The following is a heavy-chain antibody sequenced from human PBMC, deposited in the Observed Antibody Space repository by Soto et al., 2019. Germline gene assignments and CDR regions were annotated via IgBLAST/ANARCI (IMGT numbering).Heavy chain of an antibody. Sequence: SQTLSLTCVISRDSVPSNSAAWNWIRQSPSRGLEWLGRTYYRSKWYNDYAVSVKSRITINPDTSKNQFSLQLNSVTPEDTAVYYCARDIEYSSSSDYGMDVWGQGTTVTVSS. V-gene: IGHV6-1*01. CDR2: TYYRSKWYN. CDR1: RDSVPSNSAA. D-gene: IGHD6-6*01. J-gene: IGHJ6*02. CDR3: ARDIEYSSSSDYGMDV.